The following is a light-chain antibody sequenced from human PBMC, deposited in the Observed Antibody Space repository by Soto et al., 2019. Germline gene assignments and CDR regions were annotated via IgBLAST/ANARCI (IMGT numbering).Light chain of an antibody. CDR1: RSVGNN. CDR2: AAS. Sequence: VVSLSPATLALSKGERASLSCRASRSVGNNLAWYQKKPGQAPGLLICAASTRATGIPARFSGSGSGTDFTLTISSLEPEDFAVYYCQQHAEWPLTFGGGTKVDIK. V-gene: IGKV3-11*01. CDR3: QQHAEWPLT. J-gene: IGKJ4*01.